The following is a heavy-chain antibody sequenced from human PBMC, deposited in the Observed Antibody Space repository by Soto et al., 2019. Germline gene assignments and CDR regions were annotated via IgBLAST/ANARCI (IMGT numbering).Heavy chain of an antibody. CDR2: IIPIPDIT. J-gene: IGHJ3*01. CDR1: GGTFSTYI. Sequence: QVQLVQSGAEVRKPGSSVKVSCKAPGGTFSTYIISWVRQAPGQGLEWMGRIIPIPDITNYAQKFQSRVTITADRSTSTAYMELTSLKSEDTAVYYCARDRITTRGDAFDLWGQGTMVTVSS. D-gene: IGHD3-3*01. V-gene: IGHV1-69*08. CDR3: ARDRITTRGDAFDL.